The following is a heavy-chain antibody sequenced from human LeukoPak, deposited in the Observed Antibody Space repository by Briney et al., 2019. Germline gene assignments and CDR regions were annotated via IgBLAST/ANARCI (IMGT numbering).Heavy chain of an antibody. CDR2: ISGSGGST. J-gene: IGHJ4*02. D-gene: IGHD5-24*01. CDR3: AKAGGGYNWQYFDY. CDR1: GFTFSSYG. Sequence: PGGSLRLSCAASGFTFSSYGMSWVRQAPGKGLEWVSAISGSGGSTYYADSVKGRFTISRDNSKNTLYLQMNSLRAEDTAVYYCAKAGGGYNWQYFDYWGQGTLVTVSS. V-gene: IGHV3-23*01.